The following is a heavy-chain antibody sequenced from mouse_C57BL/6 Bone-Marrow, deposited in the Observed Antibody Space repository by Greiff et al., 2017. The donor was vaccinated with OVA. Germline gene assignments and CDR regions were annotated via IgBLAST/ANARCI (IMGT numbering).Heavy chain of an antibody. J-gene: IGHJ3*01. V-gene: IGHV1-81*01. CDR2: IYPRSGNT. CDR3: ARWGEGFAY. CDR1: GYTFTSYG. Sequence: VKLMEPGAELARPGASVKLSCKASGYTFTSYGISWVKQRTGQGLEWIGEIYPRSGNTNYNEKFKGKATLTVDQSSSTSYMELSSLTSEDSAVYFCARWGEGFAYWGQGTLVTVSA.